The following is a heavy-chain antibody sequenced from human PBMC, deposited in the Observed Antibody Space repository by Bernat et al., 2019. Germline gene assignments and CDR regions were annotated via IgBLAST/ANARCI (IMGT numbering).Heavy chain of an antibody. J-gene: IGHJ2*01. CDR2: ISSSDNTV. CDR3: AGGPGQNWYFDL. V-gene: IGHV3-48*03. Sequence: EVQLVESGGGLVQPGGSLRLSCTASGFTLSIYEMNWVRQAPGKGLEWVSYISSSDNTVYYADSVKGRFTISRDNAKNSLYLQMNSLRVEDTAVYSCAGGPGQNWYFDLWGRGTLVTVSS. D-gene: IGHD7-27*01. CDR1: GFTLSIYE.